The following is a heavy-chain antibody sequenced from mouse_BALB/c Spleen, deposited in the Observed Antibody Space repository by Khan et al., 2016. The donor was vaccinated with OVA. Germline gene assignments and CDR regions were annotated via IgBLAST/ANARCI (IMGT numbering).Heavy chain of an antibody. D-gene: IGHD4-1*01. CDR3: ASHLTDAFAC. Sequence: EVELVESGGDLVKPGGSLKLSCAASGFTFSNYGMSWVRQTPDKRLEWVATISSASIYTFYPDSVKGRLTFSRDTAKNTLYLQMSSLKSEDTAMYYCASHLTDAFACWGQGTLVTVSA. V-gene: IGHV5-6*01. CDR2: ISSASIYT. J-gene: IGHJ3*01. CDR1: GFTFSNYG.